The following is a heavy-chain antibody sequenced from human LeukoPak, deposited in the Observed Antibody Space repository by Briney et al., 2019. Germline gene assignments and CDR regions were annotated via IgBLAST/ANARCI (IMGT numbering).Heavy chain of an antibody. Sequence: SCAASGFTFSSYAMSWVRQAPGKGLEWVSAISGSGGSTYYADSVKGRFTISRDNSKNTLYLQVNSLRAEDTAVYYCAKGYYDYVWGSYYFDYWGQGTLVTVSS. D-gene: IGHD3-16*01. CDR2: ISGSGGST. J-gene: IGHJ4*02. V-gene: IGHV3-23*01. CDR1: GFTFSSYA. CDR3: AKGYYDYVWGSYYFDY.